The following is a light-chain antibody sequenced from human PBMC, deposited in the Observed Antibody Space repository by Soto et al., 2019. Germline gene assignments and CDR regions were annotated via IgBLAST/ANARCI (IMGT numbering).Light chain of an antibody. CDR1: QSVSSSY. CDR3: QQYGTSSWT. Sequence: EIVLTQSPGTLSLSPGEGATLSCRASQSVSSSYLAWYQQKPGQAPRLLIYGASSRATGIPDRFSGSGSGTDFTLTIRRLETEDFAVYYCQQYGTSSWTFGQGTKVDIK. V-gene: IGKV3-20*01. J-gene: IGKJ1*01. CDR2: GAS.